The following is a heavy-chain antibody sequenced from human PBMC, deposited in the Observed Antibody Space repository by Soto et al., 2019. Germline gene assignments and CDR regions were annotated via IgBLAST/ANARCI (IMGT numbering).Heavy chain of an antibody. Sequence: QVQLVQSGAEMKKPGASVKVSCKASGYTFTGYYMHWVRQAPGQGLEWMGWINPNSGGTNYAQKFQGWVTMTRDTSISTAYMELSRLRSDDTAVYYCAIGYCSGGSCYLFDYWGQGTLVTVSS. D-gene: IGHD2-15*01. J-gene: IGHJ4*02. CDR2: INPNSGGT. V-gene: IGHV1-2*04. CDR3: AIGYCSGGSCYLFDY. CDR1: GYTFTGYY.